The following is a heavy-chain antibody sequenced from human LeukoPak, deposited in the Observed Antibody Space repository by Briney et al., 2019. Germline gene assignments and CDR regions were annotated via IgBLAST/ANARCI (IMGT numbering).Heavy chain of an antibody. D-gene: IGHD5-12*01. J-gene: IGHJ5*02. CDR2: INPNSGGT. CDR3: AREAAIGYDGWFDP. Sequence: ASVKVSCKASGYTFTGYYMHWVRQAPGQGLEWMGWINPNSGGTNYAQKFQGWVTMTRDTSISTAYMELSRLRSDDTAVYYCAREAAIGYDGWFDPWGQGTLVTVSS. CDR1: GYTFTGYY. V-gene: IGHV1-2*04.